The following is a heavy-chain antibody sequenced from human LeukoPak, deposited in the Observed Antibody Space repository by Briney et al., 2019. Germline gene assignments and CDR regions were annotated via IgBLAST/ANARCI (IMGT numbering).Heavy chain of an antibody. CDR2: ISGSGGST. D-gene: IGHD4-17*01. CDR3: ACDYLRFWYFDL. CDR1: GFTFSSYA. V-gene: IGHV3-23*01. Sequence: PGGSLRLSCAASGFTFSSYAMSWVRQAPGKGLEWVSAISGSGGSTYYADSVKGRFTISRDNSKNTLYLQMNSLRAEDTAVYYCACDYLRFWYFDLWGRGTLVTVSS. J-gene: IGHJ2*01.